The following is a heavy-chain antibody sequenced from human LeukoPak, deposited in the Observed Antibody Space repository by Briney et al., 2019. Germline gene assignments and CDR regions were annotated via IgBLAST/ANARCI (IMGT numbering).Heavy chain of an antibody. J-gene: IGHJ6*03. Sequence: KPSETLSLTCTVSGGSISSYYWSWIRQPPGKGLEWIGYIYYSGSTNYNPSLKSRVTISVDTSKNQFSLKLSSVTAADTAVYYCARLAKYYYDSRYYYMDVWGKGTTVTVSS. CDR2: IYYSGST. CDR3: ARLAKYYYDSRYYYMDV. CDR1: GGSISSYY. V-gene: IGHV4-59*08. D-gene: IGHD3-22*01.